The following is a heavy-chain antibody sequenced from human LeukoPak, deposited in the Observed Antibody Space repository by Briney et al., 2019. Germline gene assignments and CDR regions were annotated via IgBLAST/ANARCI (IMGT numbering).Heavy chain of an antibody. CDR2: IIPIFGTA. V-gene: IGHV1-69*01. CDR1: GGTFSSYA. Sequence: SSVKVSCKASGGTFSSYAISWVRQALGQGLEWMGGIIPIFGTANYAQKFQGRVTITADESTSTAYMELSSLRSEDTAVYYCARVQWDYCSGGSCYGGVFDYWGQGTLVTVSS. CDR3: ARVQWDYCSGGSCYGGVFDY. D-gene: IGHD2-15*01. J-gene: IGHJ4*02.